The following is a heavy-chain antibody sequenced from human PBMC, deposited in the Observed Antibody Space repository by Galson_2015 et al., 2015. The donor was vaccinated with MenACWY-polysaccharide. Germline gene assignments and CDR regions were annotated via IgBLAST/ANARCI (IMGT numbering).Heavy chain of an antibody. CDR3: ARPSSGGSYYND. Sequence: SLRLSCAASGFSFSAYWMSWVRQAPGKGLEWVANINQGGTEERYVDSVKGRFTISRDNAQNSVYLQMNGLRAEDTAVYYCARPSSGGSYYNDWGQGTLVIVSS. CDR1: GFSFSAYW. J-gene: IGHJ4*02. D-gene: IGHD2-15*01. V-gene: IGHV3-7*01. CDR2: INQGGTEE.